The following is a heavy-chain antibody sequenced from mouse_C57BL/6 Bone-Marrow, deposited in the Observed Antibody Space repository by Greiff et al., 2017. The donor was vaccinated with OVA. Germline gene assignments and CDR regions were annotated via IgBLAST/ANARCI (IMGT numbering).Heavy chain of an antibody. J-gene: IGHJ2*01. CDR1: GFTFSSYG. CDR2: ISSGGSYT. V-gene: IGHV5-6*01. CDR3: ARRGFLDY. Sequence: EVQLVESGGDLVKPGGSLKLSCAASGFTFSSYGMSWVRQTPDKRLEWVATISSGGSYTYYPDSVKGRFTISRDNAKNTLYLQMSSLKSEDTAMYYCARRGFLDYWGQGTTLTVSS.